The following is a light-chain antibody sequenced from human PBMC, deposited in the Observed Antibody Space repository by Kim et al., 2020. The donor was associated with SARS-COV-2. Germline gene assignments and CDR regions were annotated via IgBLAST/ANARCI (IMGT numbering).Light chain of an antibody. CDR3: NSYTSSRTYV. CDR2: DVT. V-gene: IGLV2-14*03. Sequence: QSALTQPASVSGSPGQSITISCTGTSSDVGGYNYVSWYQQYPGKAPKLMLYDVTKRPSGVSNRFSGSKSGNTASLTISGLQTEDEADYYCNSYTSSRTYVFGTGTKVTVL. CDR1: SSDVGGYNY. J-gene: IGLJ1*01.